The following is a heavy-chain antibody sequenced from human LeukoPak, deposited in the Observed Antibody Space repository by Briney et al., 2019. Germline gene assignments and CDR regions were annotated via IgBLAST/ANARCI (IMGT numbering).Heavy chain of an antibody. V-gene: IGHV3-15*01. CDR2: IKSKTDGGTT. CDR3: TTTTVMSIAFDI. Sequence: GGTLRLSCAASGFTFSNAWMSWVRQAAGKGLEWVGRIKSKTDGGTTDYAAPVKGRFTISRDDSKNTLYLQMNSLKTEDTAVYYCTTTTVMSIAFDIWGQGTMVTVSS. J-gene: IGHJ3*02. CDR1: GFTFSNAW. D-gene: IGHD6-6*01.